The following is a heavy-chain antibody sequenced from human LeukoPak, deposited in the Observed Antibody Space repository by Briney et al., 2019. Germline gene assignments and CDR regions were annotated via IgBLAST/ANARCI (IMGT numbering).Heavy chain of an antibody. CDR2: TIPIFGTA. CDR1: GGTFSSYA. J-gene: IGHJ6*03. Sequence: ASVKVSCKASGGTFSSYAISWVRQAPGQGLEWMGGTIPIFGTANYAQKFQGRVTITADESTSTAYMELSSLRSEDTAVYYCARPNLSESDPFIYYMDVWGKGTTVTVSS. D-gene: IGHD4/OR15-4a*01. CDR3: ARPNLSESDPFIYYMDV. V-gene: IGHV1-69*01.